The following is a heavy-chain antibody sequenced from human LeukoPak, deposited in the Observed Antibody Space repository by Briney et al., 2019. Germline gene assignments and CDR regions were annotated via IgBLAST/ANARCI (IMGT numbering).Heavy chain of an antibody. CDR1: GASISSGSYY. CDR2: IYTSGDT. D-gene: IGHD3-22*01. J-gene: IGHJ4*02. Sequence: SETLSLTCTVSGASISSGSYYWTWIRQPAGKGLEWIGRIYTSGDTNCNPSLKSRVTISLDTSKNQFSLKLSSVTAADTAVYRCARAGSYYDSRAIDYWGQGTLVTVSS. CDR3: ARAGSYYDSRAIDY. V-gene: IGHV4-61*02.